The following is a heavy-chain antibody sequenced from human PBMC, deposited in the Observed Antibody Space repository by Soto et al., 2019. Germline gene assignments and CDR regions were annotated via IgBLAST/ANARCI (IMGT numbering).Heavy chain of an antibody. CDR2: ISSSSSYI. Sequence: EVQLVESGGGLVKPGGSLRLSCAASGFTFSSYSMNWVRQAPGTGLEGVSSISSSSSYIYYADSVKGRFTISRDNAKNSLYLQMNSLRAEDTALYYCAIGRRPNDPYGMDVWGQGTTVTVSS. CDR3: AIGRRPNDPYGMDV. J-gene: IGHJ6*02. CDR1: GFTFSSYS. V-gene: IGHV3-21*01.